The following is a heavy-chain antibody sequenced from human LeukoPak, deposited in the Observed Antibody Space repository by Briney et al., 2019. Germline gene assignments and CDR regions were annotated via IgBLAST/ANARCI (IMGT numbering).Heavy chain of an antibody. CDR1: AYTFSNYG. Sequence: ASVKVSCKASAYTFSNYGFNWVRQAPGQGLEWMGWISAYNGNTKYAQKLQGRFTITTDTSTSTAYMELRSPTSDDTAVYYCARDLDASGSYYTDFWGQGTLVTVSS. CDR3: ARDLDASGSYYTDF. D-gene: IGHD3-10*01. J-gene: IGHJ4*02. CDR2: ISAYNGNT. V-gene: IGHV1-18*01.